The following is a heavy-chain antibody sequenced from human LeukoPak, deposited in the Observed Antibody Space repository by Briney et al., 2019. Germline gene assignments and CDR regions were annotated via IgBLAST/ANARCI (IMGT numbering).Heavy chain of an antibody. CDR1: GYTFTSYY. D-gene: IGHD3-10*01. CDR3: ARGGMVRGDGKIIDY. V-gene: IGHV1-46*01. CDR2: INPSGGST. J-gene: IGHJ4*02. Sequence: ASVKVSCKASGYTFTSYYMHWVRQAPGQGLEWMGIINPSGGSTSYAQKFQGRVTMTRDTSTSAVYMELSSLRSEDTAVYYCARGGMVRGDGKIIDYWGQGTLVTVSS.